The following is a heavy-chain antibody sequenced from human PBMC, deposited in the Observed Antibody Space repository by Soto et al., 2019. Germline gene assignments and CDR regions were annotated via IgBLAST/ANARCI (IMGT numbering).Heavy chain of an antibody. Sequence: QVQLVQSGAEVKKPGASVKVSCKASGYTFTSYAMHSVRQAPGQRLEWMGWINAGNGNTKYSQKFQGRVTITRDTSASTAYIELSSLRSEDTAVCYCASSCVVPAAIGYWGQGTLVTVSS. CDR1: GYTFTSYA. V-gene: IGHV1-3*01. D-gene: IGHD2-2*02. CDR3: ASSCVVPAAIGY. J-gene: IGHJ4*02. CDR2: INAGNGNT.